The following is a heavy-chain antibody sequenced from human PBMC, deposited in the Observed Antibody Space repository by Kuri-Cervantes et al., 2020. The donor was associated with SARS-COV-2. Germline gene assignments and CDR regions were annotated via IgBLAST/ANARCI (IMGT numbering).Heavy chain of an antibody. D-gene: IGHD2-21*01. Sequence: GESLKISCAASGSTFSSYWMSWVRQAPGKGLEWVANIKQDGSEKYYVDSVKGRFTISRDNAKNSLYLQMNGLRAEDTAVYYCAREALYCGGDCYSRGLGWFDPWGQGTLVTVSS. CDR1: GSTFSSYW. V-gene: IGHV3-7*01. CDR3: AREALYCGGDCYSRGLGWFDP. J-gene: IGHJ5*02. CDR2: IKQDGSEK.